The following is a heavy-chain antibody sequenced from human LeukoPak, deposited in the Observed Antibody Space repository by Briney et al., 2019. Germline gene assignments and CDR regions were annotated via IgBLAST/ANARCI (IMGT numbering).Heavy chain of an antibody. CDR2: IYYSGST. CDR3: ARHGGRNGAFDI. CDR1: GGSISSSSYY. V-gene: IGHV4-39*01. Sequence: PSETLSLTCTVSGGSISSSSYYWGWIRQPPGKGLEWIGSIYYSGSTYYNPSLKSRVTISVDTSKNQFSLKLSSVTAADTAVYYCARHGGRNGAFDIWGQGTMVTVSS. J-gene: IGHJ3*02. D-gene: IGHD3-16*01.